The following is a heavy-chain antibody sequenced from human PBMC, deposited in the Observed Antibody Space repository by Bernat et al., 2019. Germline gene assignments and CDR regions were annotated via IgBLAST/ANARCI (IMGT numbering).Heavy chain of an antibody. D-gene: IGHD5-18*01. Sequence: QVQLVESGGGLVKPGGSLRLSCAASGFTFGDHYMNWIRQAPGKGLEWVSYISNTGSYTHYADSVKGRFTISRDNAKNSLYLQMNSLIAEDTAVYYCANGYSYGIFDYWGQGTLVTVSS. CDR1: GFTFGDHY. CDR2: ISNTGSYT. V-gene: IGHV3-11*06. J-gene: IGHJ4*02. CDR3: ANGYSYGIFDY.